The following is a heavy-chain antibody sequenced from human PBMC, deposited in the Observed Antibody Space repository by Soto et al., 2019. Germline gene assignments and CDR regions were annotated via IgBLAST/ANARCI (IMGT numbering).Heavy chain of an antibody. J-gene: IGHJ6*02. Sequence: GGSLRLSCAASGFSFSSYAMSWVRQAPGKGLEWVSCMSAGGGSTFHADSVKGGFTVSRDNSKNTLYRQMNSLRADDTAVHYCAKDAYGAGTDYFHGWYGRGQGSTVTVAS. CDR2: MSAGGGST. V-gene: IGHV3-23*01. CDR3: AKDAYGAGTDYFHGWYG. CDR1: GFSFSSYA. D-gene: IGHD3-10*01.